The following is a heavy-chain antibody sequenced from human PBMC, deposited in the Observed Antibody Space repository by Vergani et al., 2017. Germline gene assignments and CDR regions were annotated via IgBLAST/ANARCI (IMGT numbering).Heavy chain of an antibody. CDR1: GGSITYGAFY. Sequence: QVQLQESGPGLVKPSETLSLTCTVSGGSITYGAFYWGWIRQSPGKGLEWIGSIYYSENKFYNPSLESRVTLSIDTTKNQFSLKLKSVTAADTAVYYCAREYSSSVGFLAYWGQGTLVTVSS. CDR3: AREYSSSVGFLAY. V-gene: IGHV4-39*02. CDR2: IYYSENK. D-gene: IGHD6-6*01. J-gene: IGHJ4*02.